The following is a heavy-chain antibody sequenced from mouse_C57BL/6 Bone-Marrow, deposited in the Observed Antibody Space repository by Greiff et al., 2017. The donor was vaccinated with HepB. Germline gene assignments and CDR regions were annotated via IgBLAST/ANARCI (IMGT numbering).Heavy chain of an antibody. J-gene: IGHJ4*01. CDR3: ARNPIYYDYDGYAMDY. V-gene: IGHV2-2*01. D-gene: IGHD2-4*01. CDR2: IWSGGST. Sequence: QVQLKESGPGLVQPSQSLSITCTVSGFSLTSYGVHWVRQSPGKGLEWLGVIWSGGSTDYNAAFISRLSISKDNSKSQVFFKMNSLQADDTAIYYCARNPIYYDYDGYAMDYWGQGTSVTVSS. CDR1: GFSLTSYG.